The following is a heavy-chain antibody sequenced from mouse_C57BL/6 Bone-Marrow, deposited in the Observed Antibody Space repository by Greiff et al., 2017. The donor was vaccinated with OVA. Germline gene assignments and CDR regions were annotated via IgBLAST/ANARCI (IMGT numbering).Heavy chain of an antibody. CDR2: ISNGGGST. D-gene: IGHD3-2*02. J-gene: IGHJ4*01. V-gene: IGHV5-12*01. Sequence: DVQLVESGGGLVQPGGSLKLSCAASGFTFSDYYMYWVRQTPEKRLEWVAYISNGGGSTYYPDTVKGRFTISRDNAKNTLYLQMSRLKSEDTAMYYCAKLRLGAMDYWGQGTSVTVSS. CDR1: GFTFSDYY. CDR3: AKLRLGAMDY.